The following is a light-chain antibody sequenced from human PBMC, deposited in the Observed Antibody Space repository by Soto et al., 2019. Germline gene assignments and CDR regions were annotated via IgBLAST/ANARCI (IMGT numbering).Light chain of an antibody. CDR1: TSNIGRNT. V-gene: IGLV1-44*01. CDR2: STN. CDR3: ATWDDSLDGHWV. Sequence: QSVLTQPPSASGTPGQRLTISCSGSTSNIGRNTVNWYQQLPGTAPKLLIYSTNRRPSGVPDRFSGSKSGTSASLAISGLQSEDEADYYCATWDDSLDGHWVFGRGTKLTVL. J-gene: IGLJ3*02.